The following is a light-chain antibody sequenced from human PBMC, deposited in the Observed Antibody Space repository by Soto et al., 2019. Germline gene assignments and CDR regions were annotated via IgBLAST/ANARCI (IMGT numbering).Light chain of an antibody. CDR2: AAS. V-gene: IGKV1-39*01. CDR1: QSISSY. J-gene: IGKJ1*01. CDR3: QQSYNTPWT. Sequence: DIQMTQSPSSLSASVGDRVTITCRASQSISSYLNWYQQKPGKAPKLLIYAASSLQSGVPSRFSGSGSGTDFTLTISSLQLEDFATYYCQQSYNTPWTFGQGTKVEIK.